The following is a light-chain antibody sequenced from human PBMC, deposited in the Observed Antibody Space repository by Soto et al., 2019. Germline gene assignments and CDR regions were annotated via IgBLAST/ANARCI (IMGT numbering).Light chain of an antibody. CDR1: PDISNY. Sequence: DIQMTQSPSSLSASVGDRVTITCQASPDISNYLNWYQQKPGKAPKLLIYDASNLETGVPLRFIGSGSGTDFSFTISSLQTEDIATDYCQQYDNLVTFGGGTKVEI. V-gene: IGKV1-33*01. CDR3: QQYDNLVT. J-gene: IGKJ4*01. CDR2: DAS.